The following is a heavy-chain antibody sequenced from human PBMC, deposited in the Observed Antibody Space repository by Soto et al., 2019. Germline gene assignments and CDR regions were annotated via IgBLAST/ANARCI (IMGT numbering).Heavy chain of an antibody. CDR3: ARGITIFGVVMASGYDP. CDR1: GGSISSYY. Sequence: SETLSLTCTVSGGSISSYYWSWIRQPPGKGLEWIGYIYYSGSTNYNPSLKSRVTISVDTSKNQFSLKLSSVTAADTAVYYCARGITIFGVVMASGYDPWGQGTLVTVSS. CDR2: IYYSGST. J-gene: IGHJ5*02. D-gene: IGHD3-3*01. V-gene: IGHV4-59*01.